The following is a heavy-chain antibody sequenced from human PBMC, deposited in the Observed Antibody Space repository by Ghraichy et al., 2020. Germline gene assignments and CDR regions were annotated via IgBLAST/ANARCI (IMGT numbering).Heavy chain of an antibody. CDR2: ISGSGGST. CDR1: GFTFSSYA. V-gene: IGHV3-23*01. Sequence: GGSLRLSCAASGFTFSSYAMSWVRQAPGKGLEWVSAISGSGGSTYYADSVKGRFTISRDNSKNTLYLQMNSLRAEDMAVYYCAKAPLEYSSSLYYYYGMDVWGQGTTVTVSS. D-gene: IGHD6-6*01. J-gene: IGHJ6*02. CDR3: AKAPLEYSSSLYYYYGMDV.